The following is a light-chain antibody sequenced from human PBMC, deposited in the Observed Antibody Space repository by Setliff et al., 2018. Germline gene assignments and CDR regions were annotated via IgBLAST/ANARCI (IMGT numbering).Light chain of an antibody. CDR1: GSDVGAYKF. J-gene: IGLJ1*01. Sequence: QSVLTQPASVSGSPGQSIAVSCTGSGSDVGAYKFVSWYQQRPGKAPRLMIYDVSNRPSGVSDRFSGSKSDNTASLTISGLQAEDEADYYCCSYTGTSTPYVFGTGTKV. CDR2: DVS. V-gene: IGLV2-14*01. CDR3: CSYTGTSTPYV.